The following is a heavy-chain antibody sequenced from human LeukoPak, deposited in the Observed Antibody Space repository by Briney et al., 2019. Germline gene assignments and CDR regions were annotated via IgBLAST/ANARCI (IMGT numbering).Heavy chain of an antibody. CDR2: INPNSGGT. CDR1: GYTFTGYY. D-gene: IGHD2-15*01. J-gene: IGHJ4*02. Sequence: ASVKVSCKASGYTFTGYYMHWVRQAPGQGLEWMGWINPNSGGTNYAQKFQGRVTMTRDTSISTAYMELSRLRSDDMAVYYCARSLGAHIVVVAAFDYWGQGTLVTVSS. V-gene: IGHV1-2*02. CDR3: ARSLGAHIVVVAAFDY.